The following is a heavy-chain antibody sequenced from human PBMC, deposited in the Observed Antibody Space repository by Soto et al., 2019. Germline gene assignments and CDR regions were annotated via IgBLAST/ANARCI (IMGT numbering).Heavy chain of an antibody. CDR1: GFTFSSYS. CDR3: ARAHTNYDSSGPEMAADAFDI. J-gene: IGHJ3*02. V-gene: IGHV3-21*01. D-gene: IGHD3-22*01. Sequence: EVQLVESGGGLVKPGGSLRLSCAASGFTFSSYSMNWVRQAPGKGLEWVSSISSSSSYIYYADSVKGRFTISRDNAKNSLYLQMNSLRAEDTAVYYCARAHTNYDSSGPEMAADAFDIWGQGTMVTVSS. CDR2: ISSSSSYI.